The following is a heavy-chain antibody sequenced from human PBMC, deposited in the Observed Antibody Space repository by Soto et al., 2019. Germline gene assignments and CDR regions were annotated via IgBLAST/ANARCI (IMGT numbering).Heavy chain of an antibody. CDR3: ARQQLLPLYYSLDV. J-gene: IGHJ6*02. CDR2: VYYRGST. V-gene: IGHV4-59*07. CDR1: GGSISGYY. D-gene: IGHD6-13*01. Sequence: QVQLQESGPGLVKPSDTLSLTCTVSGGSISGYYWSWIRQAPGKGLEYIGYVYYRGSTTYNPSLKSRVTMSVDTSRNQFSLKVNSVTAADTAVYYCARQQLLPLYYSLDVWGQGTTVTVSS.